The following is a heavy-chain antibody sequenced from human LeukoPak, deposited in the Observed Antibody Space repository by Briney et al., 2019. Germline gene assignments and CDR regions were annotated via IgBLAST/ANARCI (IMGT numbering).Heavy chain of an antibody. CDR3: AKDKARLELRADGMDV. CDR2: ISSSSNYI. Sequence: GGSQRLSCAASGFTFSSYSMNWVRQAPGKGLEWVSSISSSSNYIYYADSVKGRFTISRDNAKNSLYLQMNSLRAEDTALYYCAKDKARLELRADGMDVWGQGTTVTVSS. V-gene: IGHV3-21*04. J-gene: IGHJ6*02. D-gene: IGHD1-7*01. CDR1: GFTFSSYS.